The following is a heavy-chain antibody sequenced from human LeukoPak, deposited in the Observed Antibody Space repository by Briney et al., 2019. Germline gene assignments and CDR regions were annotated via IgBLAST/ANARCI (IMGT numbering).Heavy chain of an antibody. Sequence: ASVKVSCKASGGTFSSYAISWVRQAPGQGLEWMGGIIPIFGTANYAQKFQGRVTITADESTSTAYMELSSLRSEDTAVYYCARDGTTVTFTSPGDGMDVWGQGTTVTVSS. V-gene: IGHV1-69*13. CDR1: GGTFSSYA. CDR2: IIPIFGTA. J-gene: IGHJ6*02. CDR3: ARDGTTVTFTSPGDGMDV. D-gene: IGHD4-11*01.